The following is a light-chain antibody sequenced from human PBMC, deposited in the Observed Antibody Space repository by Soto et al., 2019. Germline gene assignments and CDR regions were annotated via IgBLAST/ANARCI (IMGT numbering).Light chain of an antibody. Sequence: IPMTQSPSSLSASVGDRVIITCRASQGIGNSLAWYQQKAGRVPKLLMHSASTLLSGVPSRFSGSGSGTDFTLTISSLQPADVATYYCQKYDSAPWTFGQGTRVDIK. CDR3: QKYDSAPWT. CDR2: SAS. CDR1: QGIGNS. J-gene: IGKJ1*01. V-gene: IGKV1-27*01.